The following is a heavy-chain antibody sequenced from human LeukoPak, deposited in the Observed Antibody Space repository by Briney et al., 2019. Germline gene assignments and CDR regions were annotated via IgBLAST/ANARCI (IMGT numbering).Heavy chain of an antibody. CDR1: GYNFANYW. CDR2: IYPGDSDT. J-gene: IGHJ3*02. Sequence: GESLKISCKGSGYNFANYWIAWVRQMPGKGLEWMGIIYPGDSDTRNRPSFQGQVTISADKSISTAYLQWSSMKASDTAMYYCARTTLDAFDIWGQGTMVTVSS. D-gene: IGHD3/OR15-3a*01. V-gene: IGHV5-51*01. CDR3: ARTTLDAFDI.